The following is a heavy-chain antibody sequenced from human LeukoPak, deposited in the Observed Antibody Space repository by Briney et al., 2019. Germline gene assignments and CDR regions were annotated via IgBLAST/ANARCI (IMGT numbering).Heavy chain of an antibody. D-gene: IGHD3-22*01. J-gene: IGHJ4*02. V-gene: IGHV4-34*01. Sequence: PSETLSLTCAVYGGSFSGYYWSWIRQPPGKGLEWIGEISHSGSTNYNPSLKSRVTISVDTSKNQFSLKLSSVTAADTAVYYCASITMISLWGQGTLVTVSS. CDR3: ASITMISL. CDR1: GGSFSGYY. CDR2: ISHSGST.